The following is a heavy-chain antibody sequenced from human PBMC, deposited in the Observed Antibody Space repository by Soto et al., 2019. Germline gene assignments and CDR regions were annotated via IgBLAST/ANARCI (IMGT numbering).Heavy chain of an antibody. CDR2: IIPIFGTA. Sequence: SVKVSCKASGGTFSRYAISWVRQAPGQGLEWMGGIIPIFGTANYAQKFQGRVTITADESTSTAYMELSSLRSEDTALYYCARDVGYCSGGSCPPAWFDPWGQGTLVTVS. CDR1: GGTFSRYA. J-gene: IGHJ5*02. V-gene: IGHV1-69*13. CDR3: ARDVGYCSGGSCPPAWFDP. D-gene: IGHD2-15*01.